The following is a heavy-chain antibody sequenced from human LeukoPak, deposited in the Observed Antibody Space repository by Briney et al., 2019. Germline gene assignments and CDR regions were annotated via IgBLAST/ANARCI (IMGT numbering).Heavy chain of an antibody. V-gene: IGHV1-2*02. Sequence: ASVKVSCKASGYTFTGYYMHWVRQAPGQGLEWMGWINPNSGGTNYAQKFQGRVTMTRDTSISTAYMELSRLRSDDTAVYYCAREGVRGVMDPEGWFDPWGQGTLVTVSS. CDR3: AREGVRGVMDPEGWFDP. CDR1: GYTFTGYY. D-gene: IGHD3-10*01. CDR2: INPNSGGT. J-gene: IGHJ5*02.